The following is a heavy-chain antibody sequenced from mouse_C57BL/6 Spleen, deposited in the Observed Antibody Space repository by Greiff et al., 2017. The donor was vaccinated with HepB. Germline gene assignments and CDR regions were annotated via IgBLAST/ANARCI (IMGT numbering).Heavy chain of an antibody. CDR1: GYAFSSYW. CDR3: ARGGIGSYAMDY. V-gene: IGHV1-80*01. J-gene: IGHJ4*01. CDR2: IYPGDGDT. Sequence: QVQLQQSGAELVKPGASVKISCKASGYAFSSYWMNWVKQRPGKGLEWIGQIYPGDGDTNYNGKFKGKATLTADKSSSTAYMQLSSLTSEDSAVYFCARGGIGSYAMDYWGQGTSVTVSS. D-gene: IGHD2-2*01.